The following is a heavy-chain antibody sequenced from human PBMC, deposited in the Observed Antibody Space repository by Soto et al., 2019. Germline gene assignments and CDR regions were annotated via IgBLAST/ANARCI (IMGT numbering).Heavy chain of an antibody. CDR1: GYTFRDYG. D-gene: IGHD5-12*01. Sequence: QVQLVQSGPEVRKPGASVKVSCKASGYTFRDYGIAWVRQAPGQGLEWMGWISASNGHTNYAQKFQGRVTVTADASTATAYMELRSLRPDDTAMYFCARGKGYGYDHWGQGTLVTVSS. V-gene: IGHV1-18*01. J-gene: IGHJ4*02. CDR3: ARGKGYGYDH. CDR2: ISASNGHT.